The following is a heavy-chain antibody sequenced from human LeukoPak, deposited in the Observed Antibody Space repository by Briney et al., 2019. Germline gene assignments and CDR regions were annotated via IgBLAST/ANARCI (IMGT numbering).Heavy chain of an antibody. D-gene: IGHD1-7*01. V-gene: IGHV4-59*01. CDR2: ISDTGTS. CDR1: GGSISGYY. J-gene: IGHJ4*02. CDR3: ARTRTYLDY. Sequence: SETLSLTCIVSGGSISGYYWSWIRQPPGRGLEWIGYISDTGTSIYNPSLKNRLSMLVDTFKNHFYLNLTSVTAADTAIYYCARTRTYLDYWGQGALVTVSS.